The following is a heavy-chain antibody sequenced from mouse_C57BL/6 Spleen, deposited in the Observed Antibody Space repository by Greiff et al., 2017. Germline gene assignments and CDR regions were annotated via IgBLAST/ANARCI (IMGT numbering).Heavy chain of an antibody. CDR3: ARRGKYYGSSYGYAMDY. Sequence: QVQLQQPGAELVKPGASVKLSCKASGYTFTSYWMQWVKQRPGQGLEWIGEIDPSDSYTNYNQKFKGKATLTVDTSSSTAYMQLSSLTSEDSAVYYCARRGKYYGSSYGYAMDYWGQGTSVTVFS. D-gene: IGHD1-1*01. J-gene: IGHJ4*01. CDR1: GYTFTSYW. V-gene: IGHV1-50*01. CDR2: IDPSDSYT.